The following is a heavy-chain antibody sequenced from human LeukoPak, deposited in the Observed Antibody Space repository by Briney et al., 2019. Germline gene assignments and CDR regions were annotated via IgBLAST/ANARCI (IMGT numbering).Heavy chain of an antibody. Sequence: SVKVSCKASGGTFRSAAMSWVRQAPGQGLEWVGHIILMFGTTTYAQKFQGRVTITADESTRTVHMELNSLTSDDTAIYYCTRDEHKGSAAFNYWGQGTLVIVSS. CDR2: IILMFGTT. CDR1: GGTFRSAA. D-gene: IGHD3-10*01. V-gene: IGHV1-69*13. CDR3: TRDEHKGSAAFNY. J-gene: IGHJ4*02.